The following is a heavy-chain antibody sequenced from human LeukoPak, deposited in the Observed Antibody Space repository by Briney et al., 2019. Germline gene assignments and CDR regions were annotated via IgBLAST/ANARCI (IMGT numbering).Heavy chain of an antibody. CDR1: GGSISSYY. CDR2: IYHSGST. D-gene: IGHD1-20*01. J-gene: IGHJ2*01. CDR3: ARVITGSAPRAWYFDL. V-gene: IGHV4-59*01. Sequence: PSETLSLTCTVSGGSISSYYWSWIRQPPGKGLEWIGYIYHSGSTNYNPSLKSRVTISVDTSKNQFSLKLSAVTAADTAVYYCARVITGSAPRAWYFDLWGRGTLVTVSS.